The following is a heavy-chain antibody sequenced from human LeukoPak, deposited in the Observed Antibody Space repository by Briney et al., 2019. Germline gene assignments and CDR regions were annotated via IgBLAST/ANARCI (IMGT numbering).Heavy chain of an antibody. J-gene: IGHJ4*02. CDR3: ARRAGAYSHPYDY. D-gene: IGHD4/OR15-4a*01. CDR2: IYSDNT. V-gene: IGHV3-53*01. Sequence: PGGSLRLSCTVSGFTVSSNSMSWVRQAPGKGLEWVSFIYSDNTHYSDSVKGRFTISRDNSKNTLYLQMNSLRAEDTAVYYCARRAGAYSHPYDYWAREPWSSSP. CDR1: GFTVSSNS.